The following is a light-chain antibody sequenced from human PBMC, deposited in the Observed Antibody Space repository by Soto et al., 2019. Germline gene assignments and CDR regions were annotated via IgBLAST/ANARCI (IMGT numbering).Light chain of an antibody. CDR3: HQRQSWPRT. CDR1: QSVSSD. V-gene: IGKV3-11*01. CDR2: DAS. Sequence: IVLTQSPATLSLSPGERATLSCRARQSVSSDLAWYQQKPGQAPRLLIYDASNRATGIPARFSGSGSGTDFTLTISSLAPEDFAIYYCHQRQSWPRTFGQGTKVDIK. J-gene: IGKJ1*01.